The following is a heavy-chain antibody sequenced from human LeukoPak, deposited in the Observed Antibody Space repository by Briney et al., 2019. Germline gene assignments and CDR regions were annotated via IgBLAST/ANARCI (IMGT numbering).Heavy chain of an antibody. V-gene: IGHV4-34*01. CDR1: GGSFSGYY. CDR2: IDHSGST. D-gene: IGHD3-10*01. J-gene: IGHJ6*03. CDR3: ARGYTYYGSGSPPGDV. Sequence: SETLSLTCAVYGGSFSGYYWSWIRQPPGRGLEWMAEIDHSGSTHYNPSLKSRGIISVDMSQHQVSLRLNSLTAADTAVYYCARGYTYYGSGSPPGDVWGSGTSVIVSS.